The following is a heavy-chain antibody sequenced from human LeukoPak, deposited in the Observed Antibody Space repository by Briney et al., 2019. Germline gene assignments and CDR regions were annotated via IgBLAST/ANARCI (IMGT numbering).Heavy chain of an antibody. J-gene: IGHJ5*02. CDR3: ATTRSGGSHLGDYNWFDP. Sequence: GASVKVSCKASGYTFTSYDINWVRQATGQGLEWMGWMNPNSGNTGYAQKFQGRVTMTRSTSISTAYMELSSLRSEDTAVYYCATTRSGGSHLGDYNWFDPWAREPWSPSPQ. CDR2: MNPNSGNT. V-gene: IGHV1-8*01. CDR1: GYTFTSYD. D-gene: IGHD2-15*01.